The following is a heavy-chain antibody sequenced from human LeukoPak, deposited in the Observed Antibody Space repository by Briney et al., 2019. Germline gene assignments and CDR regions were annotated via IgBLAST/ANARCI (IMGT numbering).Heavy chain of an antibody. J-gene: IGHJ4*02. CDR2: ISYDGSNK. CDR3: ARDFYDSSGSNYPLGDY. V-gene: IGHV3-30-3*01. CDR1: GFTFSSYA. Sequence: GRSLRLSCAASGFTFSSYAMHWVRQAPGKGLEWVAVISYDGSNKYYADSVKGRFTISRDNSKNTLYLQMNSLRAEDTAVYYCARDFYDSSGSNYPLGDYWGQGTLVTVSS. D-gene: IGHD3-22*01.